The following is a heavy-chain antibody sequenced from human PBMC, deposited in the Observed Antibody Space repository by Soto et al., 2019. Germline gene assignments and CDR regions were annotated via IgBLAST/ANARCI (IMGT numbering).Heavy chain of an antibody. CDR1: GFTFSDFG. V-gene: IGHV3-30*18. D-gene: IGHD3-22*01. J-gene: IGHJ4*01. CDR3: AKTATYVDGYDNTGYSSEDY. CDR2: ISHDGSKR. Sequence: GGSLRLSCEVSGFTFSDFGLDWVRQAPGKGLEWEAIISHDGSKRFYADSVKGRFTISRDNSKNTLYLQMSSLRPEDTALYYCAKTATYVDGYDNTGYSSEDYWGHGTLVTVSS.